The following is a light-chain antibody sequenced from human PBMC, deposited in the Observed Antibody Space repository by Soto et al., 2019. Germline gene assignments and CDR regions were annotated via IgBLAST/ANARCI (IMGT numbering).Light chain of an antibody. CDR3: SSYTSRSIPV. Sequence: QSALTQPASVSGSPGQSITISCTGTSNDVGAYNYVSWYQQHPGKAPKLMIYEVSNRPSGLSNRFSGSKSGNTASLTISGLQAEDAADYYCSSYTSRSIPVFGGGTKLTVL. V-gene: IGLV2-14*01. CDR1: SNDVGAYNY. J-gene: IGLJ2*01. CDR2: EVS.